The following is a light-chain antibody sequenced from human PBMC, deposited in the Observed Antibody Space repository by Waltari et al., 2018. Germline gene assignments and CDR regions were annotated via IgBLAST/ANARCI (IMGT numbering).Light chain of an antibody. CDR3: QQRSSWPYS. V-gene: IGKV3-11*01. CDR1: QSVGRF. Sequence: IVLTQSPATLSLSPGDGATLSCRASQSVGRFLAWYQQKPGQAPRLPIYDASNRATGIPARFSASGSGTDFTLTLSSLGPEDFAVYYCQQRSSWPYSFGQGTTLEIK. J-gene: IGKJ2*03. CDR2: DAS.